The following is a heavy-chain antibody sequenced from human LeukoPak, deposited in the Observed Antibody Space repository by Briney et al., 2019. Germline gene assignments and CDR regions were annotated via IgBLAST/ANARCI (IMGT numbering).Heavy chain of an antibody. CDR3: ARDALLVRGVIGRFDP. CDR2: ISYDGSNK. Sequence: PGGSLRLPCAASGFTFSSYAMHWVRQAPGKGLEWVAVISYDGSNKYYADSVKGRFTISRDNSKNTLYLQMNSLRAEDTAVYYCARDALLVRGVIGRFDPWGQGTLVTVSS. J-gene: IGHJ5*02. D-gene: IGHD3-10*01. V-gene: IGHV3-30-3*01. CDR1: GFTFSSYA.